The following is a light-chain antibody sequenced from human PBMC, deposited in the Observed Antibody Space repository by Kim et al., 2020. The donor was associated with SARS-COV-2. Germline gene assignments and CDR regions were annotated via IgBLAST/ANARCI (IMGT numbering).Light chain of an antibody. Sequence: SYELTQPPSVSVSPGQTARITCSGDVLSQKYVYWYQQKSGQAPTLIIYEDDKRPSGIPERFSGASSETMATLTISGARVEDEGDYYCYSQDSRDIHRLFGGGTQLTVL. V-gene: IGLV3-10*01. CDR3: YSQDSRDIHRL. CDR1: VLSQKY. J-gene: IGLJ2*01. CDR2: EDD.